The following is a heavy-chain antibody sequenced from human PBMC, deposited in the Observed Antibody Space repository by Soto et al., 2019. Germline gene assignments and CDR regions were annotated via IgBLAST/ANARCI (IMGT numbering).Heavy chain of an antibody. D-gene: IGHD2-15*01. CDR1: GGTFSSYS. J-gene: IGHJ6*03. V-gene: IGHV1-69*02. CDR3: ARSCSGGSCYFLMDV. CDR2: IIPVLGIA. Sequence: ASVKVSCKASGGTFSSYSISWVRQAPGQGLEWMGRIIPVLGIANSAQKFQDRVTITADKSTSTAYMELSSLRSEDMAVYYCARSCSGGSCYFLMDVWGKGTTVTVSS.